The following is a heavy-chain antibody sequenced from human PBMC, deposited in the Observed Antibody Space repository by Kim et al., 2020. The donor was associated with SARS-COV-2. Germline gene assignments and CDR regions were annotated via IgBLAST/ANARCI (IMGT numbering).Heavy chain of an antibody. J-gene: IGHJ4*02. CDR2: ISYDGSNK. CDR1: GFTFSSYG. Sequence: GGSLRLSCAASGFTFSSYGMHWVRQAPGKGLEWVAVISYDGSNKYYADSVKGRFTISRDNSKNTLYLQMNSLRAEDTAVYYCAKDGMRYCSSTSCYVGGDYWGQGTLVTVSS. D-gene: IGHD2-2*01. V-gene: IGHV3-30*18. CDR3: AKDGMRYCSSTSCYVGGDY.